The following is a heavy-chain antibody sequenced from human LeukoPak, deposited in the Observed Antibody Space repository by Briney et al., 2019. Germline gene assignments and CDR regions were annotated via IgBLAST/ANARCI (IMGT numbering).Heavy chain of an antibody. Sequence: PSETLSLTCAVYGGSFSGYYWTWIRQPPGKGLEWIGEIHPSGSTNYNPSLDSRVTISTDTSKNQFSLNLRSVTAADTAVYYCARGSDEYKGGNYWGQGTLVTVSS. D-gene: IGHD5-24*01. CDR1: GGSFSGYY. CDR3: ARGSDEYKGGNY. CDR2: IHPSGST. J-gene: IGHJ4*02. V-gene: IGHV4-34*01.